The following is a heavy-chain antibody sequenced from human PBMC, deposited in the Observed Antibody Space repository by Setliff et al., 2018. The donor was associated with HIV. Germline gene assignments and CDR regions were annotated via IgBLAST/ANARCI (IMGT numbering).Heavy chain of an antibody. J-gene: IGHJ4*02. V-gene: IGHV4-34*10. CDR3: ARTGYSSSWYLFDY. CDR2: IYSSGTT. D-gene: IGHD6-13*01. Sequence: PSETLSLTCAVYGGSFSGYDWSWIRQPPGKGLEWIGHIYSSGTTQYNPSVESRVTMSLDTSRDQFSLNLRSVTAADTAVYYCARTGYSSSWYLFDYWGQGTLVTVSS. CDR1: GGSFSGYD.